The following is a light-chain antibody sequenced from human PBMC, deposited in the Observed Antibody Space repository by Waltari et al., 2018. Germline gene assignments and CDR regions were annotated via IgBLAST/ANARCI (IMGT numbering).Light chain of an antibody. CDR1: QGISSW. CDR3: QQYNSYPIT. V-gene: IGKV1D-16*01. Sequence: DIQMTQSPSSLSASVGYRVTITCRASQGISSWLAWYQQKPEKAPKSLLYAASSLQSGVPSRFSDSGSGTDFTLTISSLQPEDFATYYCQQYNSYPITFGQGTRLEIK. J-gene: IGKJ5*01. CDR2: AAS.